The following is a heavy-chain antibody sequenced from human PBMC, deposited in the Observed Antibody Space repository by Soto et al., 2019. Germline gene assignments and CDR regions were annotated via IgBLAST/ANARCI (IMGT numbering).Heavy chain of an antibody. CDR3: ARAIPNSQGYYYYGMDV. Sequence: GASVKVSCKASGYTFTSYYMHWVRQAPGQGLELMGIINPSGGSTSYAQKFQGRVTMTRDTSTSTVYMELSSLRSEDTAVYYCARAIPNSQGYYYYGMDVWGQGTTVTVYS. V-gene: IGHV1-46*01. J-gene: IGHJ6*02. CDR1: GYTFTSYY. CDR2: INPSGGST. D-gene: IGHD1-7*01.